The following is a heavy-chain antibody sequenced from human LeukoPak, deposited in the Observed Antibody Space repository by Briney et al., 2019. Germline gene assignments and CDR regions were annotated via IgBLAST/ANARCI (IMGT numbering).Heavy chain of an antibody. CDR2: ISGSGGST. J-gene: IGHJ5*02. V-gene: IGHV3-23*01. Sequence: GGSLRLSCAASGFTFSSYAMSWVRQAPGKGLEWVSAISGSGGSTYHADSVKGRFTISRDNSKNTLYLQMNSLRAEDTAVYYCAKDYDYVWGSYRNNWFDPWGQGTLVTVSS. D-gene: IGHD3-16*02. CDR1: GFTFSSYA. CDR3: AKDYDYVWGSYRNNWFDP.